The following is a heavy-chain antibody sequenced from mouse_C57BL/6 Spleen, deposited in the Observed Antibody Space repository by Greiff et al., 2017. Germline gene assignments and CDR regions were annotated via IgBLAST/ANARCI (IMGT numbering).Heavy chain of an antibody. Sequence: QVQLQQPGAELVMPGASVKLSCKASGYTFTSYWMHWVKQRPGQGLEWIGEIDPSDSYTNYNQKFKGKSTLTVDKSSSTAYMQLSSLTSEESAVYYCARSGYDYEDAMDYWGQGTSVTVSS. CDR2: IDPSDSYT. V-gene: IGHV1-69*01. CDR1: GYTFTSYW. D-gene: IGHD2-4*01. J-gene: IGHJ4*01. CDR3: ARSGYDYEDAMDY.